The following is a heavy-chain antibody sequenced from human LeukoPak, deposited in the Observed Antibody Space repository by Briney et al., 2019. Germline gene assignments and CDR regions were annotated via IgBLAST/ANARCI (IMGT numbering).Heavy chain of an antibody. CDR2: IKSKPDGGTT. Sequence: PGGSLRLSCAAPGFSFNNVWMSWVRQAPGKGLEWVGHIKSKPDGGTTECAAPVKGRFTISRDDSKNTLYLQMNSLRTEDTAVYYCTSLGATGFYAFDYWGQGTLVTVSS. V-gene: IGHV3-15*01. CDR3: TSLGATGFYAFDY. D-gene: IGHD2/OR15-2a*01. J-gene: IGHJ4*02. CDR1: GFSFNNVW.